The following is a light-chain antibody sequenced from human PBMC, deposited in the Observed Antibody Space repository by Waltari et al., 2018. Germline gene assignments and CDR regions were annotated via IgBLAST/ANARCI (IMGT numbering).Light chain of an antibody. V-gene: IGLV2-14*03. CDR2: DVT. CDR3: SSQTLDGLVL. Sequence: QSALTQPASVSGSPGQSITISCSGVGSAVGASDYVSWHQHRPGKAPQVIIYDVTNRPSGVSDRFSASQSANTASLTISRLQPEDEADYYCSSQTLDGLVLFGGGTRLTVL. CDR1: GSAVGASDY. J-gene: IGLJ2*01.